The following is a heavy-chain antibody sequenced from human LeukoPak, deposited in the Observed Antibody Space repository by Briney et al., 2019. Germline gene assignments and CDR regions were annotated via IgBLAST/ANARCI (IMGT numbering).Heavy chain of an antibody. D-gene: IGHD3-9*01. J-gene: IGHJ4*02. CDR2: ISYDGSNK. Sequence: GGSLRLSCAASGFTFSSYGMHWVRQAPGKGLEWVAVISYDGSNKYYADSVKGRFTISRDNSKNTLYLQMNSLRAEDTAVYYCAKDQGYFDWLSLLDYWGQGTLVTVSS. CDR3: AKDQGYFDWLSLLDY. V-gene: IGHV3-30*18. CDR1: GFTFSSYG.